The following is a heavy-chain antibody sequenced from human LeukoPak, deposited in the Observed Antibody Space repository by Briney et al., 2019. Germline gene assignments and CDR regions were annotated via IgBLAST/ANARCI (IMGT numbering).Heavy chain of an antibody. J-gene: IGHJ4*02. CDR3: ASAGFVTPDFWSGYSPPHFDY. D-gene: IGHD3-3*01. V-gene: IGHV4-59*01. Sequence: PSETLSLSCTVSGGSISSYYWSSIRQPPAKGLEWIWYIYYSGSPNYNPSLKSRVTISVDSSKNQFSLKLSAVTAADTAVYYCASAGFVTPDFWSGYSPPHFDYWGQGTLVTVSS. CDR1: GGSISSYY. CDR2: IYYSGSP.